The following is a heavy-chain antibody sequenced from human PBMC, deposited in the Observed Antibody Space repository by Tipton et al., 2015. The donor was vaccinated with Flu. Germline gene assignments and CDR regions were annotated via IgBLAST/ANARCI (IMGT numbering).Heavy chain of an antibody. CDR1: GFFFGGYA. CDR2: IRSKAYGGTT. V-gene: IGHV3-49*04. Sequence: SLRLSCTTSGFFFGGYALSWVRQAPGKGLDWVAFIRSKAYGGTTEYAASVKGRFTISRDDSKGIAYLQMNSLKTEDTAVYFCTRDAPPSGIAAISDYWGLGTLVTVSS. CDR3: TRDAPPSGIAAISDY. D-gene: IGHD6-25*01. J-gene: IGHJ4*02.